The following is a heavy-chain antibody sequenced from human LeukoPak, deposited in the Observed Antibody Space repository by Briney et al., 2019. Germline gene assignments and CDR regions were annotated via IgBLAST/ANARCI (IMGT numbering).Heavy chain of an antibody. CDR3: ARDPGRWLQPDY. D-gene: IGHD5-24*01. V-gene: IGHV3-33*01. Sequence: PGGSLRLSCAASGFTFSSYGMHWVRQAPGKGLEWVAVIWYDGSNKYYADSVKGRFTISRDNSKNTLYLQMNSLRAEDTAVYYCARDPGRWLQPDYWGQGTLVTVSS. CDR2: IWYDGSNK. CDR1: GFTFSSYG. J-gene: IGHJ4*02.